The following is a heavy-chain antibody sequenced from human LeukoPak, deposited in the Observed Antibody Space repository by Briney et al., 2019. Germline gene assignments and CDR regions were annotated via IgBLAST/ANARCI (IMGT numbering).Heavy chain of an antibody. J-gene: IGHJ4*02. D-gene: IGHD3/OR15-3a*01. CDR2: IYGSGST. CDR1: GGSISYYY. CDR3: ARWRTARTGFDY. Sequence: SETLSLTCTVSGGSISYYYWTWIRQPAGKGLEWIGRIYGSGSTNYNPSLKSRVIMSVDTSKNQLSLNLRSVTAADTAVYYCARWRTARTGFDYWGQGTLVTVSS. V-gene: IGHV4-4*07.